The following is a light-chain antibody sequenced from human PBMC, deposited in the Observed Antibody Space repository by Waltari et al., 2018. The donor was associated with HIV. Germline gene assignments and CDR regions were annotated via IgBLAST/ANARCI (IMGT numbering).Light chain of an antibody. CDR2: AAS. CDR3: QQYSSSFPVT. J-gene: IGKJ4*01. Sequence: EFVLTQSPGTLSLSPGERATLSCRASQSVSSTYFGWYQQKPGQAPRLLIYAASSRATGIPDRFSGSGSVTDFTLTISRLEPEDFAVYYCQQYSSSFPVTFGGGTKVEIK. CDR1: QSVSSTY. V-gene: IGKV3-20*01.